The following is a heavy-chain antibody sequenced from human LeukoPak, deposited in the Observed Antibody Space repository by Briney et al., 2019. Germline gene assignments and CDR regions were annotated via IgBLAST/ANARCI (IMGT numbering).Heavy chain of an antibody. CDR3: AEPKWTVTTPFDY. CDR1: GFTFSSYG. V-gene: IGHV3-33*06. J-gene: IGHJ4*02. D-gene: IGHD4-17*01. CDR2: IWYDGSNK. Sequence: GGSLRLSCAASGFTFSSYGMHWVRQAPGKGLEWVAVIWYDGSNKYYADSVKGRFTISRDNSKNTPYLQMNSLRAEDTAVYYCAEPKWTVTTPFDYWGQGTLVTVSS.